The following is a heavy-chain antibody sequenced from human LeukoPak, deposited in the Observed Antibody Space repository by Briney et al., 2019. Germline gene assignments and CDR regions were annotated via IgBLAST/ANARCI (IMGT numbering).Heavy chain of an antibody. V-gene: IGHV1-2*04. D-gene: IGHD6-19*01. CDR1: GYTFTGYY. CDR3: ARGSLRASGWYYFDY. J-gene: IGHJ4*02. Sequence: ASVKVSCKASGYTFTGYYMHWVRQAPGQGLEWMGWINPNSGGTNYAQKFQGWVTMTRDTSISTAYMELSRLRSDDTAVYYCARGSLRASGWYYFDYWGQGTLVTVSS. CDR2: INPNSGGT.